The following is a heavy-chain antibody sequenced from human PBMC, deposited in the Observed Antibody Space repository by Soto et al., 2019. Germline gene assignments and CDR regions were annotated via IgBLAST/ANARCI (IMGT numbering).Heavy chain of an antibody. CDR3: ARGINAGVDY. J-gene: IGHJ4*02. CDR2: MRPNTGHS. CDR1: GGTFSSYA. D-gene: IGHD3-10*01. Sequence: ASVKVSCKASGGTFSSYAISWVRQTTEQGLEWMGWMRPNTGHSGLAQKFQGRLTLTRDTSINTAYMELSSLRSEDTAIYYCARGINAGVDYWGQGTPVTVSS. V-gene: IGHV1-8*02.